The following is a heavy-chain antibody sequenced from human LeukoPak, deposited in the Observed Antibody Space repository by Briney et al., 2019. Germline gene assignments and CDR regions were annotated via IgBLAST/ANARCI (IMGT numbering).Heavy chain of an antibody. CDR3: ARDLGSDY. CDR2: IRYDGGNQ. V-gene: IGHV3-30*02. J-gene: IGHJ4*02. Sequence: GGSLRLSCAASGFTFSSYGMHWVRQTPGKGLECVAFIRYDGGNQYYTDSVKGRFTISRGNSKNTIYLQMNSLRAEDTAVYYCARDLGSDYWGQGTLVTVSS. CDR1: GFTFSSYG. D-gene: IGHD1-26*01.